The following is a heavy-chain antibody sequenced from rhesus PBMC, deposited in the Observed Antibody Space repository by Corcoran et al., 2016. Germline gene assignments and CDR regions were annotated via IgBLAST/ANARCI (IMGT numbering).Heavy chain of an antibody. V-gene: IGHV4S11*01. D-gene: IGHD3-9*01. CDR2: IYGSGSST. CDR3: ARGEDDYGYYYSD. J-gene: IGHJ4*01. Sequence: QVKLQQWGEGLVKPSETLSLTCAVYGGSISSSYWSWIRQAPGKGLEWIGYIYGSGSSTNYNPSLKSRVTLSVDTSKNQLSLKLSSVTTADTAVYYCARGEDDYGYYYSDWGQGVLVTVSS. CDR1: GGSISSSY.